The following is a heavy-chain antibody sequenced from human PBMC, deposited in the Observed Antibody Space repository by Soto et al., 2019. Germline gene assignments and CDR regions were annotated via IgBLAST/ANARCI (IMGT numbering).Heavy chain of an antibody. CDR3: ARVRYGRREVDY. D-gene: IGHD4-17*01. CDR2: INHSGST. Sequence: SETLSLTCAVYGGSFSGYYWSWIRQPPGKGLEWIGEINHSGSTNYNPSLKSRVTISVDTSKNQFSLKLSSVTAADTAVYYCARVRYGRREVDYWGQGTLVTVSS. CDR1: GGSFSGYY. V-gene: IGHV4-34*01. J-gene: IGHJ4*02.